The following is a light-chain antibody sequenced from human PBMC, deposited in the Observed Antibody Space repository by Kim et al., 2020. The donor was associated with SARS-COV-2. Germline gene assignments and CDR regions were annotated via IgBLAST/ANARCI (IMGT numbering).Light chain of an antibody. J-gene: IGLJ3*02. CDR2: VNSDGSH. CDR3: QTWGTGWV. Sequence: GASVKLTCTRSSGHSSYAIAWHQKQPEKGPRYLMKVNSDGSHNKGDGIPDRFSGSSAGAERYLIISSLQSEDETDYYCQTWGTGWVFGGGTKLTVL. CDR1: SGHSSYA. V-gene: IGLV4-69*01.